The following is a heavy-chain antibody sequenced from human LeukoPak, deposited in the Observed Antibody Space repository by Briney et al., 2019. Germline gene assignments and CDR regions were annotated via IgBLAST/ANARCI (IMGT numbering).Heavy chain of an antibody. J-gene: IGHJ5*02. CDR2: INHSGST. Sequence: SETLSLTCAVYGGSFSGYYWSWIRQPPGKGLEWIGEINHSGSTNYNPSLKSRVTISVDTSKNQFSLKLSSVTAADTAVYYCARVLTGSYYDNWFDPWGQGTLVTVSS. CDR3: ARVLTGSYYDNWFDP. CDR1: GGSFSGYY. V-gene: IGHV4-34*01. D-gene: IGHD1-26*01.